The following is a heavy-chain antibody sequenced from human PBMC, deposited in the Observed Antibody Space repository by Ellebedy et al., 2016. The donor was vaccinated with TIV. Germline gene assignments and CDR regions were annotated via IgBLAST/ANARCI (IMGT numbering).Heavy chain of an antibody. V-gene: IGHV3-9*01. CDR1: GFTFANYA. D-gene: IGHD1-14*01. CDR3: ARAGTATLDY. J-gene: IGHJ4*02. CDR2: ISWNSGNT. Sequence: PGGSLRLSCAASGFTFANYAMNWVRQAPGKGLEWVSGISWNSGNTDYADSVKGRFTISRDNAKNSLYLQMNSLRADDTAVYYCARAGTATLDYWGQGTLVTVSS.